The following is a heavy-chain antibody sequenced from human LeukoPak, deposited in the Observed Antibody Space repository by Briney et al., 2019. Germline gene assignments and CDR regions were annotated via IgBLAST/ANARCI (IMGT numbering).Heavy chain of an antibody. CDR1: GGTFSSYA. Sequence: SVTVSCTASGGTFSSYAISWVRQAPGQGLEWMGGIIPIFGTANYAQKFQGRVTITADESTSTAYMELSSLRSEDTAVYYCARFTSTVTLYYYGMDVWGQGTTVTVSS. D-gene: IGHD3-16*01. CDR2: IIPIFGTA. J-gene: IGHJ6*02. V-gene: IGHV1-69*13. CDR3: ARFTSTVTLYYYGMDV.